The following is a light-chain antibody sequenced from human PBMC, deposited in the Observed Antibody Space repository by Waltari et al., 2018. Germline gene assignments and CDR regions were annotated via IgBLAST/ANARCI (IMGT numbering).Light chain of an antibody. CDR3: SSYTSSNTVV. J-gene: IGLJ2*01. CDR1: SSDVGGYNY. V-gene: IGLV2-14*03. CDR2: DVS. Sequence: HSALTQPASVSGSPGQSITIPCSGSSSDVGGYNYVSWYLQYPGQAPKLRIYDVSQRPSEISDRFSGSKSGSTASLTISGLQADDEADYYCSSYTSSNTVVFGGGTKVTVL.